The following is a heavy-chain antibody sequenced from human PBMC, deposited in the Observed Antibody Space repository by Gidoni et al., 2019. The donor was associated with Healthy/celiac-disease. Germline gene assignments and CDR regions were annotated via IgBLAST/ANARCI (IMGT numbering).Heavy chain of an antibody. D-gene: IGHD5-12*01. CDR2: IYYSGST. V-gene: IGHV4-59*01. CDR1: GGSISSYY. J-gene: IGHJ6*02. Sequence: QVQLQESGPGLVKPSETLSLTCTVSGGSISSYYWSWIRQPPGKGLEWIGYIYYSGSTNYNPSLKSRVTISVDMSKNQFSLKLSSVTAADTAVYYCARARRWLQSFYYGMDVWGQGTTVTVSS. CDR3: ARARRWLQSFYYGMDV.